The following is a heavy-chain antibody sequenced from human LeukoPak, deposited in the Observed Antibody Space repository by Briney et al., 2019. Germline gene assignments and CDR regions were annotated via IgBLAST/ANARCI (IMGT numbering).Heavy chain of an antibody. CDR3: ARDHGDYSGKDY. J-gene: IGHJ4*02. D-gene: IGHD4-17*01. CDR2: TWYDGSNK. Sequence: PGGSLRLSCAASGFIFSSYDMHWVRQAPGKGLEWVAVTWYDGSNKYYADAVKGRFTISRDNSKNTLYLQMNSLRAEDTAVYFCARDHGDYSGKDYWGQGTLVTVSS. CDR1: GFIFSSYD. V-gene: IGHV3-33*01.